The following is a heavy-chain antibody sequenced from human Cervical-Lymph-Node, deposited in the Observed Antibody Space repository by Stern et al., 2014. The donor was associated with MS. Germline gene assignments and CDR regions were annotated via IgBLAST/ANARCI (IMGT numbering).Heavy chain of an antibody. D-gene: IGHD3/OR15-3a*01. J-gene: IGHJ4*02. CDR1: GYTFTSHY. CDR3: ASGTGSKRPTGNY. CDR2: INPSGDSA. Sequence: VQLEESGAEVKKPGASVKVSCKASGYTFTSHYMHWVRQAPGQGLEWVGIINPSGDSASYAQKFQGRLTMTRDTCTSKVYMELSSLRSEDTAVYYCASGTGSKRPTGNYWGQGTLVTVPP. V-gene: IGHV1-46*01.